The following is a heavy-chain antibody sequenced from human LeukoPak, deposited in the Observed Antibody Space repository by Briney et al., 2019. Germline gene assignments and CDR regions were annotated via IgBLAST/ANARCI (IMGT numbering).Heavy chain of an antibody. J-gene: IGHJ4*02. V-gene: IGHV4-4*02. Sequence: SETLSLTCAVSGGSISSSNWWSWVRQPPGKGLEWIGEIYHSGSTNYNPSLKSRVTISVDMSKNQFSLKLSSVTAADTAVYFCARASGYSSGWFETPFVYWGQGTLVTVSS. CDR3: ARASGYSSGWFETPFVY. CDR1: GGSISSSNW. CDR2: IYHSGST. D-gene: IGHD6-19*01.